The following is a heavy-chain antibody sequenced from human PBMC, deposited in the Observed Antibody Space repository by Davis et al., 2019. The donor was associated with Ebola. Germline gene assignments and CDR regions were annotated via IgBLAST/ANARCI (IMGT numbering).Heavy chain of an antibody. CDR2: ISGSGKTI. CDR3: ARGRNWFDP. Sequence: GESLKISCAASGFTFSDYYMTWIRQTPGKGLEWLSYISGSGKTIYYADSVKGRFTISRDNAKNSLYLQMNSLRDEDTAVYYCARGRNWFDPWGQGTLVTVSS. V-gene: IGHV3-11*04. J-gene: IGHJ5*02. CDR1: GFTFSDYY.